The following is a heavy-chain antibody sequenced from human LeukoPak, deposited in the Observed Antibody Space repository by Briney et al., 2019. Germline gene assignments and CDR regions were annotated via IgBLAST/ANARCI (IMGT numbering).Heavy chain of an antibody. D-gene: IGHD4-17*01. CDR3: ARGLKLTVTNVLEFDY. CDR2: INLRGVG. CDR1: PGSFSAYY. J-gene: IGHJ4*02. Sequence: SETLSLTCTVYPGSFSAYYWSWIRPPPGKGLEWIGEINLRGVGNYKPSLKSLVTISLGTSKNQYYPKLSPVTPADTAIYYGARGLKLTVTNVLEFDYWGQGSLVTVSS. V-gene: IGHV4-34*01.